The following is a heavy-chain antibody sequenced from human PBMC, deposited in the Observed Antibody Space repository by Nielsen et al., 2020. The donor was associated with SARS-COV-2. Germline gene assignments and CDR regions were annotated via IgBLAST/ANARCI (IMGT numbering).Heavy chain of an antibody. J-gene: IGHJ3*01. V-gene: IGHV3-33*03. Sequence: VGEDQGKGLEWVALIWYDGSQKYYGDSVKGRFTISRDNSKNTLSLQMNTLRVDDTATYYCARWTGGATNAFDVWGQGTVVTVSS. D-gene: IGHD1-26*01. CDR3: ARWTGGATNAFDV. CDR2: IWYDGSQK.